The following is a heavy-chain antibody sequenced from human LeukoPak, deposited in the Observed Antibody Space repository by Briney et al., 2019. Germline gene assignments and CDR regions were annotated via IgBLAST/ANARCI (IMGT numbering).Heavy chain of an antibody. CDR3: ASLSSSSPSVAYYYYYMDV. Sequence: GESLKISCKPSGYTLTSYALIWVGQPPGQRLDWMGWFNLAIGNTKYSQKFQGRVTITRDTSASTAYMELSSLRSEDTAVYYCASLSSSSPSVAYYYYYMDVWGKGTTVTVSS. CDR1: GYTLTSYA. CDR2: FNLAIGNT. J-gene: IGHJ6*03. D-gene: IGHD6-6*01. V-gene: IGHV1-3*01.